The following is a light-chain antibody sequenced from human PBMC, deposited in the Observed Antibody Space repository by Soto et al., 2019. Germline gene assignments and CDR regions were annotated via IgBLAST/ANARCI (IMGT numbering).Light chain of an antibody. CDR1: SSNIGAGYD. CDR3: QSYYSSVSGSV. V-gene: IGLV1-40*01. J-gene: IGLJ2*01. CDR2: GNS. Sequence: QSVLTQPPSVSGAPGQRVTISCTGSSSNIGAGYDVHWYQQLPGTAPKLLIYGNSNRPSGVPDRFSGSKSGTTASLAITGLQAEDEADYYCQSYYSSVSGSVFGGRTKLTVL.